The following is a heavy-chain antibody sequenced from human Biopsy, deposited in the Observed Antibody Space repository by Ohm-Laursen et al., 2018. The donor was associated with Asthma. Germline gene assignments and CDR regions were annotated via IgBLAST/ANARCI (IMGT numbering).Heavy chain of an antibody. CDR1: GFTFSSYG. CDR3: ARDPAGYYYFDY. J-gene: IGHJ4*02. CDR2: IWYDGSNK. D-gene: IGHD3-22*01. V-gene: IGHV3-33*01. Sequence: SLRPSCTASGFTFSSYGMHWVRQAPGKGLEWVAVIWYDGSNKYYADSVKGRFTISRDNSKNTLYLQMNSPRAEDTAVYYCARDPAGYYYFDYWGQGTLVTVSS.